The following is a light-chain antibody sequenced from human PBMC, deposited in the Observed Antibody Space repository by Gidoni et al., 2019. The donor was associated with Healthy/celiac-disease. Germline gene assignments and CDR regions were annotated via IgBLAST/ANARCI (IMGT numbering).Light chain of an antibody. CDR3: QQYLSFWT. CDR2: AAS. CDR1: QSVSSY. J-gene: IGKJ1*01. Sequence: EIVLTQSPGTLSLSPGERATLSCRASQSVSSYLAWYQQKPGQAPRLLTYAASNRATGIPDRFSGSGSGTDFTLTISRLEPEDVAVYYCQQYLSFWTFGQGTKVEIK. V-gene: IGKV3-20*01.